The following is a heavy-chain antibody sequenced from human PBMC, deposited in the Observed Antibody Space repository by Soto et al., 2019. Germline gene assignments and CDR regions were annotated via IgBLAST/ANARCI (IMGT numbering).Heavy chain of an antibody. CDR2: IYTSGSS. CDR1: GGSIRSYY. Sequence: PSETLSLTCTVSGGSIRSYYWSWIRQPAGKGLEWIGHIYTSGSSNYNPSLKSRVTMSVDTSKNQFSLKLSSVTAADTAVYYCARSYSGSHEEKWFDPWGHGTLVTVSS. J-gene: IGHJ5*02. V-gene: IGHV4-4*07. D-gene: IGHD1-26*01. CDR3: ARSYSGSHEEKWFDP.